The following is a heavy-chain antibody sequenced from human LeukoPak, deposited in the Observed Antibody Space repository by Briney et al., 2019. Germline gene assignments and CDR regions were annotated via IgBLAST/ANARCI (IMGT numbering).Heavy chain of an antibody. V-gene: IGHV4-38-2*01. CDR1: GYSISSGYY. Sequence: SETLSLTCAVAGYSISSGYYWGWIRQPPGKGLEWIGSIYHSGSTYYNPSLKSRVTISVDTSKNQFSLKLSSVTAADTAVYYCARPTVTQVEDAFDIWGQGTMVTVSS. D-gene: IGHD4-23*01. CDR3: ARPTVTQVEDAFDI. CDR2: IYHSGST. J-gene: IGHJ3*02.